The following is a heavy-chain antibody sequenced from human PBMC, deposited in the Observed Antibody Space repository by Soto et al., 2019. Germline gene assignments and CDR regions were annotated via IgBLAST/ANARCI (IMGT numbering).Heavy chain of an antibody. CDR3: ARVLMVYAPYYYYYMDV. CDR2: INAGNGNT. Sequence: ASVKVSCKASGYTFTSYAMHWVRQAPGQRLEWMGWINAGNGNTKYSQKFQGRVTITRDTSASTAYTELSSLRSEDTAVYYCARVLMVYAPYYYYYMDVWGKGTTVTVSS. CDR1: GYTFTSYA. V-gene: IGHV1-3*01. J-gene: IGHJ6*03. D-gene: IGHD2-8*01.